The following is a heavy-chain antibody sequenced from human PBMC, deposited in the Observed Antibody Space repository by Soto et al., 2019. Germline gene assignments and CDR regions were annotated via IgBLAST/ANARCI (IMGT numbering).Heavy chain of an antibody. V-gene: IGHV3-23*01. CDR1: GFTFSSYA. CDR3: AKDRVCSGGTCHYDF. D-gene: IGHD2-15*01. J-gene: IGHJ4*02. Sequence: EVQLLESGGGLVQPGGSLRLSCAASGFTFSSYAMTWVRQAPGKGLEWVSAISGSGGSTFCADSVKGRFTISRDNSKNTLYLQVNSLRAEDTAVYYCAKDRVCSGGTCHYDFWGQGTLVTVSS. CDR2: ISGSGGST.